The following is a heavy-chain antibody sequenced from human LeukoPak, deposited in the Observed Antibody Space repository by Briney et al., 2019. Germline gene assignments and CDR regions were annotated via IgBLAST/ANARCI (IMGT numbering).Heavy chain of an antibody. CDR1: RFTVSSNY. CDR3: ARGARGSGSYYSYYYMDV. J-gene: IGHJ6*03. CDR2: IYSGGST. Sequence: TGGSLRLSCAASRFTVSSNYMSWVRQAPGKGLEWVSVIYSGGSTYYADSVKGRFTISRDNSKNTLYLQMNSLRAEDTAVYYCARGARGSGSYYSYYYMDVWGKGTTVTVSS. D-gene: IGHD3-10*01. V-gene: IGHV3-66*02.